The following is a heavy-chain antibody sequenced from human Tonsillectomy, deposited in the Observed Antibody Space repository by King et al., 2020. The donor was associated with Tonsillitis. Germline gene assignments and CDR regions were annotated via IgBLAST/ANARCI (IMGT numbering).Heavy chain of an antibody. CDR2: ISWNSGSI. CDR3: AKEGWGYNYYGMDV. V-gene: IGHV3-9*01. CDR1: GFTFDDYA. J-gene: IGHJ6*02. D-gene: IGHD6-19*01. Sequence: VQLVESGGGLVQPGRSLRLSCAASGFTFDDYAMHWVRQAPGKGLEWVSGISWNSGSIGYADSVKGRFTISRDNAKNSLYLQMNSLRAEDTALYYCAKEGWGYNYYGMDVWGQGTTVTVSS.